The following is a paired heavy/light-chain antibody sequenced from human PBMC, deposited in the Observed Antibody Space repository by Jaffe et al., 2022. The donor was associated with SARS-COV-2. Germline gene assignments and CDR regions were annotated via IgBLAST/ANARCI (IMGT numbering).Heavy chain of an antibody. CDR1: GGPFSSYA. Sequence: QVQLVQSGAEVKKPGASVKVSCRVSGGPFSSYAISWVRQAPGQGLEWMAGIIPIFATPSYAQRFQGRVTITADDSTSTAYMEMSSLRSDDTAVYYCARGLTSTATDWYFDLWGRGTLVTVSS. CDR2: IIPIFATP. J-gene: IGHJ2*01. CDR3: ARGLTSTATDWYFDL. D-gene: IGHD2-21*02. V-gene: IGHV1-69*01.
Light chain of an antibody. CDR2: AYN. CDR1: TLRTYY. CDR3: NSRDSSGNHVV. J-gene: IGLJ3*02. V-gene: IGLV3-19*01. Sequence: SSELTQDPAVSVALGQTVRITCQGDTLRTYYATWYQQKSGQAPILVISAYNNRPSGIPDRFSGSSSGNTVSLTITGAQAEDEAVYYCNSRDSSGNHVVFGGGTKLTVL.